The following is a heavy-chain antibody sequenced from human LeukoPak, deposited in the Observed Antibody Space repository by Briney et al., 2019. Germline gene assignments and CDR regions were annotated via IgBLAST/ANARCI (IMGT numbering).Heavy chain of an antibody. V-gene: IGHV3-7*01. Sequence: GGSLRFTCYASGFTLSSHWWSWVRQAPGKGLEWVASINQEGIEKFYVDSVRGRFTISRDDARNSLFLQMNSLRADDAAVYYCARWTWNTDGTSFDYSGQGTPGTVSS. J-gene: IGHJ4*02. CDR2: INQEGIEK. D-gene: IGHD5-24*01. CDR3: ARWTWNTDGTSFDY. CDR1: GFTLSSHW.